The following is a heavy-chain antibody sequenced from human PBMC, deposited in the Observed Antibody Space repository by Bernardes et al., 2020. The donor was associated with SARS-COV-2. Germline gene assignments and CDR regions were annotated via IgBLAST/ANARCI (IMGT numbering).Heavy chain of an antibody. CDR2: LSGSGGST. D-gene: IGHD2-21*02. CDR1: GFTFRSYA. J-gene: IGHJ4*02. Sequence: GGSLRLSCAASGFTFRSYAMSWVRQAPGKGLEWVSALSGSGGSTYYADSVKGRFTISRDNSKNTLYLQMNSLRAEDTAVYYCAKDFRGSDHSDYWGQGTLVTGSS. CDR3: AKDFRGSDHSDY. V-gene: IGHV3-23*01.